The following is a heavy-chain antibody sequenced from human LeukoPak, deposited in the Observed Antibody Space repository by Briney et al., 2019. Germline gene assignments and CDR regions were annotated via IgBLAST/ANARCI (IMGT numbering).Heavy chain of an antibody. CDR1: GGSISSYY. D-gene: IGHD4-11*01. J-gene: IGHJ4*02. Sequence: PSETLSLPCTVSGGSISSYYGSWLRHPPGKGREGIGYIYYSGSTNYNPALKSRVTISVDTSKTQYSLKLSSVTAADTAVYYCARHDPYSSYILPYFDYWGQGTLVTASS. V-gene: IGHV4-59*08. CDR2: IYYSGST. CDR3: ARHDPYSSYILPYFDY.